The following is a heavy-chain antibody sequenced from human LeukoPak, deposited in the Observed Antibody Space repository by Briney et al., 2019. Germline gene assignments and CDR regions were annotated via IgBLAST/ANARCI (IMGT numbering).Heavy chain of an antibody. CDR2: ISNSGSTI. CDR1: GFIFSSYS. V-gene: IGHV3-48*04. J-gene: IGHJ4*02. CDR3: VRGKKPGWDMSYFDY. Sequence: GGSLRLSCTASGFIFSSYSMNWVRQASGKGLEWVSCISNSGSTIYYADSVKGRFIISRDNAKSSLYLQVNSLRAEDTAVYYCVRGKKPGWDMSYFDYWGQGILVTVSS. D-gene: IGHD1-14*01.